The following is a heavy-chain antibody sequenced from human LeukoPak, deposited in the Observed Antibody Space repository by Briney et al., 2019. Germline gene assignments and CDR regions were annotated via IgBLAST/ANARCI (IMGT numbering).Heavy chain of an antibody. CDR3: ARGAAIDY. J-gene: IGHJ4*02. Sequence: SETLSLTCAVYGGSFSGYYWSWIRQPPGKGLEWIGEINHSGSTNYNTSLKSRVTISVDTSKNQFSLKLSSVTAADTAVYYCARGAAIDYWGQGTPVTVSS. CDR1: GGSFSGYY. CDR2: INHSGST. V-gene: IGHV4-34*01.